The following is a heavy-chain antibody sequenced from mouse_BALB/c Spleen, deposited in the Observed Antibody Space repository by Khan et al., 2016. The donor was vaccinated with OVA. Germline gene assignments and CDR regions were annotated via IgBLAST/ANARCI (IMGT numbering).Heavy chain of an antibody. CDR1: GYTFTNYG. D-gene: IGHD4-1*01. CDR2: INTYTGEP. CDR3: ARVGYNGTMDS. V-gene: IGHV9-3-1*01. J-gene: IGHJ4*01. Sequence: QIQLVQSGPELKKPGETVTISCKASGYTFTNYGMNWVKQAPGKDLKWMGWINTYTGEPTYADDFKGRFAFSLETSASTAYLKINNLKNEDTATYFCARVGYNGTMDSWGQGTSVTVSS.